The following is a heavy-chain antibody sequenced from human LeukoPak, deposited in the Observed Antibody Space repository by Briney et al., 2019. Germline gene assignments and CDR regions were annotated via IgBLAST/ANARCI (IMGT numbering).Heavy chain of an antibody. J-gene: IGHJ4*02. CDR3: ARPGYCSGGSCYAISSDAFDI. D-gene: IGHD2-15*01. Sequence: PSETLSLTCTVSGGSISSGGYYWSWVRQPPGKGLEWLGYIYHSGSTNYNPSLKSRVTISVDKSKNQFSLKLSSVTAADTAVYYCARPGYCSGGSCYAISSDAFDIWGQGTLVTVSS. V-gene: IGHV4-30-2*01. CDR1: GGSISSGGYY. CDR2: IYHSGST.